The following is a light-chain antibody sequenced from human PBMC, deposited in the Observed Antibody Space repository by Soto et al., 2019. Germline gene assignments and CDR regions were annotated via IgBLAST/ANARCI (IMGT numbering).Light chain of an antibody. CDR3: RHYNPYSGP. J-gene: IGKJ1*01. CDR2: DAS. CDR1: QNIRTW. Sequence: DIQMTQSPSTLSASVGDRVTITCRASQNIRTWLSWYQQTPGKAPNILIFDASSLHSGVPSRFRGSGSGTEFTLPITRLQPDDFETHYCRHYNPYSGPFGQGTKVDIK. V-gene: IGKV1-5*01.